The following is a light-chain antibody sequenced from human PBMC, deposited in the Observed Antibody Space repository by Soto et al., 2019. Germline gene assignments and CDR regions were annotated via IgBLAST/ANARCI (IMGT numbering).Light chain of an antibody. CDR2: QHT. J-gene: IGLJ2*01. CDR1: KLGDKY. V-gene: IGLV3-1*01. CDR3: QAWDTSTDVV. Sequence: SYELTQPPSVSVSPGQTASITCSGDKLGDKYVCWYQQKPGQSPVLVIYQHTKRPSGIPERFSCSNSGNTATLTISGTQAMDDADYHCQAWDTSTDVVFGGGTKLTVL.